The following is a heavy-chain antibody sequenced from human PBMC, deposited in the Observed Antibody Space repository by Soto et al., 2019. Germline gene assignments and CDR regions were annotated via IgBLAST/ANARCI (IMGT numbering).Heavy chain of an antibody. Sequence: SVKVSCKASVGTFSSYAISWVRQAPGQGLEWMGGIIPIFGTANYAQKFQGRVTITADESTSTAYMELSSLRSEDTAVYYCARDRVYCSSTSCYSYNWFDPWGQGTLVTVYS. CDR3: ARDRVYCSSTSCYSYNWFDP. V-gene: IGHV1-69*13. CDR2: IIPIFGTA. CDR1: VGTFSSYA. D-gene: IGHD2-2*01. J-gene: IGHJ5*02.